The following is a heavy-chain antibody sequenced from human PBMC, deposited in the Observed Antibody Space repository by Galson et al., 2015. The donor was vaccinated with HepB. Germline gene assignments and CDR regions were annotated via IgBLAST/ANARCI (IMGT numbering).Heavy chain of an antibody. V-gene: IGHV3-21*01. CDR3: VKSWQLRREPDS. Sequence: SLRLSCAASGFNFTVCDMGWVRQAPGKGLEWVAYISRGRRFIYYTDAVKGRFTISRDIAKNSLYLQMNSLRAEDTAVYYCVKSWQLRREPDSWGQGTLVTVSS. D-gene: IGHD1-26*01. CDR2: ISRGRRFI. J-gene: IGHJ4*02. CDR1: GFNFTVCD.